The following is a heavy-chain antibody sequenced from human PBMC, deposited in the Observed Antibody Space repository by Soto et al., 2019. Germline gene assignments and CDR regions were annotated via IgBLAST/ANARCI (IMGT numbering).Heavy chain of an antibody. Sequence: VQLVQSGAEVKKPGASEKVSCKASGNTFTSYDINWVRQATGQGLEWMGWMNPNSGNTCYAQKFQGRVTMTRNTSISTAYMELSSLRSEDTAVYYCARESGSYDYYYGMDVWGQGTTVTVSS. J-gene: IGHJ6*02. CDR3: ARESGSYDYYYGMDV. D-gene: IGHD3-10*01. CDR2: MNPNSGNT. CDR1: GNTFTSYD. V-gene: IGHV1-8*01.